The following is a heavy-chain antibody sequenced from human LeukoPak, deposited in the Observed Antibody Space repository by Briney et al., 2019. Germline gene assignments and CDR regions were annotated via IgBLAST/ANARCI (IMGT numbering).Heavy chain of an antibody. J-gene: IGHJ4*02. Sequence: ASVKDSCKASGYTYTSYSINWVRPAPGRGLDGLGRIITYKGNHKYQQKFQGRVTMPTDTSTNTAYVELRSLRSDDTAVYYCAKGLGGSGSYFLTFDYWGQGTLVTVSS. V-gene: IGHV1-18*01. CDR1: GYTYTSYS. CDR3: AKGLGGSGSYFLTFDY. CDR2: IITYKGNH. D-gene: IGHD1-26*01.